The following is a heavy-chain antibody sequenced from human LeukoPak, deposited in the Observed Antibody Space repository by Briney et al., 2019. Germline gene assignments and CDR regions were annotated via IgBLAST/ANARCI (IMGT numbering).Heavy chain of an antibody. V-gene: IGHV3-21*01. CDR1: GFTFSSYS. J-gene: IGHJ5*02. CDR2: ISSSSSYI. CDR3: ARGGYSSSWYPPPWFDP. D-gene: IGHD6-13*01. Sequence: PGGSLRLSCAASGFTFSSYSMNWVRQAPGKGLEWVSSISSSSSYIYYADSVKARFTISRDNAKNSLYLQMNSLRAEDTAVYYCARGGYSSSWYPPPWFDPWGQGTLVTVSS.